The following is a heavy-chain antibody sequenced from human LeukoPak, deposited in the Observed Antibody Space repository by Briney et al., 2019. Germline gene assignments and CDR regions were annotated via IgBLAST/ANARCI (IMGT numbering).Heavy chain of an antibody. Sequence: EGSLRLSCAASGFTFSSYGMHWVRQAPGKGLEWVAFIHYDGSDKYFADSVKGRFIISRDNSKNTLYLKMNSLRTEDTAIYYCAKILPPPADAYTGVWGHGTLVTVSS. CDR1: GFTFSSYG. CDR2: IHYDGSDK. V-gene: IGHV3-30*02. J-gene: IGHJ4*01. CDR3: AKILPPPADAYTGV. D-gene: IGHD3-16*01.